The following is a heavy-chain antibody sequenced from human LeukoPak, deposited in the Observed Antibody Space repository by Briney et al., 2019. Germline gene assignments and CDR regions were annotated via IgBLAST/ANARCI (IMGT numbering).Heavy chain of an antibody. Sequence: ASVKVSCKASGYTFTGDYIHWVRQAPGQGLEWMGWINPNSGGTNYVQKFQGRVTMTRDTSISTAYMELSRLRSDDTAVYYCASSRRYYYDSSGPDAFDIWGQGTMVTVSS. J-gene: IGHJ3*02. CDR2: INPNSGGT. D-gene: IGHD3-22*01. CDR3: ASSRRYYYDSSGPDAFDI. CDR1: GYTFTGDY. V-gene: IGHV1-2*02.